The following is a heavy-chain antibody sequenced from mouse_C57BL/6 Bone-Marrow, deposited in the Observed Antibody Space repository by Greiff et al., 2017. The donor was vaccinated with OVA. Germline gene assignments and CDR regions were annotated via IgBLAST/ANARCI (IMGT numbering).Heavy chain of an antibody. Sequence: QVHVKQSGAELARPGASVKLSCKASGYTFTSYGISWVKQRTGQGLEWIGEIYPRSGNTYYNEKFKGKATLTADKSSSTAYMELRSLTSEDSAVYFCARERAQATLLAYWGQGTLVTVSA. CDR1: GYTFTSYG. CDR3: ARERAQATLLAY. J-gene: IGHJ3*01. D-gene: IGHD3-2*02. V-gene: IGHV1-81*01. CDR2: IYPRSGNT.